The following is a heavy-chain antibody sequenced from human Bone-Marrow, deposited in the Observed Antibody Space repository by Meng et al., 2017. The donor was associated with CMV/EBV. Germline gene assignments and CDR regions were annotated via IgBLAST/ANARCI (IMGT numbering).Heavy chain of an antibody. V-gene: IGHV1-8*03. D-gene: IGHD3-16*01. CDR2: MNPNSGNT. CDR3: ASRSLGDGWFDP. Sequence: CKASGYTFTSYDINWVRQATGQGLEWMGWMNPNSGNTGYAQKFQGRVTITRNTSISTAYMELSSLRSEDTAVYYCASRSLGDGWFDPWGQGTLVTVSS. J-gene: IGHJ5*02. CDR1: GYTFTSYD.